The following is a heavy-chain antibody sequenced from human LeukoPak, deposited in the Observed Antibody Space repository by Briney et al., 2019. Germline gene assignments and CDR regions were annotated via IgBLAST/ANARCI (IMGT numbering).Heavy chain of an antibody. CDR1: GGSIGDYY. CDR3: ARAGRGLSRQQLVRASQHWFDP. Sequence: PSETLSLTCTVSGGSIGDYYWSWIREPPGKGLEWIGYLYYSRNTNYSPSLKSRVTISADTSKNQVYLKLRSVTAADTAVYYCARAGRGLSRQQLVRASQHWFDPWGQGTLVTVSS. CDR2: LYYSRNT. J-gene: IGHJ5*02. D-gene: IGHD6-13*01. V-gene: IGHV4-59*01.